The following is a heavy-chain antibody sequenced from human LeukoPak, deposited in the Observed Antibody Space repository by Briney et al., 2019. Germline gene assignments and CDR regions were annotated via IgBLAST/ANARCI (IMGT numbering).Heavy chain of an antibody. J-gene: IGHJ4*02. CDR3: ARDLSSEVATLFDY. Sequence: ASVKVSCKACGGTFSSYAISWVRQAPGQGLEWMGWISAYNGNTNYAQKLQDRVTRTTDKSTSTAYIELRSLRSDDTAVYYCARDLSSEVATLFDYRGQGTLVTVSS. V-gene: IGHV1-18*01. CDR2: ISAYNGNT. CDR1: GGTFSSYA. D-gene: IGHD5-12*01.